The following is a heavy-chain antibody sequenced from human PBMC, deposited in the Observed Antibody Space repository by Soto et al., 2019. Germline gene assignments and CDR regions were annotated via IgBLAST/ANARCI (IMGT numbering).Heavy chain of an antibody. D-gene: IGHD3-16*01. CDR2: IFYSGSS. J-gene: IGHJ4*02. CDR3: ARHPRDDYNYGGSGIFDF. Sequence: ASETLSLTCTVSGGSISSRSYWWAWIRQPPGKGLEWIGDIFYSGSSYSNPSLKGRVAISVDTSKNQFSLKLNSVTAADTAVYYCARHPRDDYNYGGSGIFDFWGQGTLVTVSS. CDR1: GGSISSRSYW. V-gene: IGHV4-39*01.